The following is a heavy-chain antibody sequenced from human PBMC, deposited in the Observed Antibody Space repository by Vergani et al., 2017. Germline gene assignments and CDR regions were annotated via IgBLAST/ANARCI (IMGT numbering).Heavy chain of an antibody. CDR2: ISGTGLST. D-gene: IGHD3-10*01. J-gene: IGHJ4*01. Sequence: EVHLLESGGGLVQSGGSLRLSCAASGFTFSNSAVSWVRQAPGRGLAWVSSISGTGLSTYYADSVTGRFSISRDNSKNTVFLQVHSLRAEDTAIYYCVKEKRDLGSYFFDSWGHGILVTVSS. V-gene: IGHV3-23*01. CDR1: GFTFSNSA. CDR3: VKEKRDLGSYFFDS.